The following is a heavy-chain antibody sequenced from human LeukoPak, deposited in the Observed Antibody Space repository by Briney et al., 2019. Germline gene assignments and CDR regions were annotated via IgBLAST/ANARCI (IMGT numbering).Heavy chain of an antibody. CDR3: ARAVNYYDSSGYYSPADY. CDR1: GYTFTSYD. CDR2: MNPNSGNT. J-gene: IGHJ4*02. Sequence: ASVKVSCKASGYTFTSYDINWVRQATGQGLEWMGWMNPNSGNTGYAQKIQGRVTMTRNTSISTAYMELSSLRSEDTAVYYCARAVNYYDSSGYYSPADYWGQGTLVTVSS. V-gene: IGHV1-8*01. D-gene: IGHD3-22*01.